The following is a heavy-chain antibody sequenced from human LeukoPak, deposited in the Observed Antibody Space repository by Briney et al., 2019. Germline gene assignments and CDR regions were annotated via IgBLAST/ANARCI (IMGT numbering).Heavy chain of an antibody. Sequence: GGSLRLSSAASGFTFSSYSMNWVRQAPGKGLEWVSSISSSSSYIYYADSVKGRFTISRDNAKNSLYLQMNSLRAEDTAVYYCARGREYSFDAFDIWGQGTMVIVSS. D-gene: IGHD5-18*01. V-gene: IGHV3-21*01. CDR3: ARGREYSFDAFDI. CDR2: ISSSSSYI. CDR1: GFTFSSYS. J-gene: IGHJ3*02.